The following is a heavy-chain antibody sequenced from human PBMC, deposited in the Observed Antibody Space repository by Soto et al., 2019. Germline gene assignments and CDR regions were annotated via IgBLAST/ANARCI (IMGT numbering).Heavy chain of an antibody. D-gene: IGHD6-19*01. V-gene: IGHV3-30*18. CDR1: GFTFSSCG. J-gene: IGHJ6*02. CDR2: ISYDGSNK. CDR3: AKGSGWHDYYYYGMDV. Sequence: GSLRLSCAASGFTFSSCGMHWVRQAPGKGLEWVAVISYDGSNKYYADSVKGRFTISRDNSKNTLYLQMNSLRAEDTAVYYCAKGSGWHDYYYYGMDVWGQGTTVTVSS.